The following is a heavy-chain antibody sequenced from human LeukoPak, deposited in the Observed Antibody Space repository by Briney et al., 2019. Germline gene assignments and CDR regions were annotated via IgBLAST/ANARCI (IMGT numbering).Heavy chain of an antibody. D-gene: IGHD2-15*01. CDR2: INPSGGST. CDR3: ARDANLGYCSGGSCYDFGY. CDR1: GYTITSYY. J-gene: IGHJ4*02. Sequence: GASVKVSCKASGYTITSYYMHWVRQAPGQGLEWMGIINPSGGSTSYAQKFQGRVTMTRDTSTSTVYMELSSLRSEDTAVYYCARDANLGYCSGGSCYDFGYWGQGTLVTVSS. V-gene: IGHV1-46*01.